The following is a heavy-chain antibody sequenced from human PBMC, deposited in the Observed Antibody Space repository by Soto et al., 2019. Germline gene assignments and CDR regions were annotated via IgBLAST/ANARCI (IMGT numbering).Heavy chain of an antibody. CDR2: ISANGQGI. CDR1: GFTFTYYA. CDR3: AKDRDYPRDQFHY. J-gene: IGHJ4*02. Sequence: VGSLRLSCTASGFTFTYYAFSWVRQAPGKGLEWVSAISANGQGIYYADSVRGRFTISRDNSKDTVFLHMDSLRAEDTAVYYCAKDRDYPRDQFHYWGQGTLVTVS. V-gene: IGHV3-23*01. D-gene: IGHD2-2*01.